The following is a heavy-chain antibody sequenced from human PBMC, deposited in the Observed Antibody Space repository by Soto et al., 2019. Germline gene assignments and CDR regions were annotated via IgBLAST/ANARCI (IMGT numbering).Heavy chain of an antibody. D-gene: IGHD3-9*01. V-gene: IGHV3-15*01. CDR2: IKSKTDGGTT. CDR3: TTDQEDHFDWSYIDY. Sequence: GNGLEWVGRIKSKTDGGTTDYAAPVKGRFTISRDDSKNTLYLQMNSLKTEDTAVYYCTTDQEDHFDWSYIDYWGQGTLVTVSS. J-gene: IGHJ4*02.